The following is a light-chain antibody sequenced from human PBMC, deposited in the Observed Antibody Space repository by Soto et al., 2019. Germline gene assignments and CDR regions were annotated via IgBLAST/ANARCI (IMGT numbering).Light chain of an antibody. J-gene: IGLJ1*01. Sequence: QSVLTQPPSASGTPGQRVTISCSGSYSNIGSRTVNWYQQVPGTAPKLLIYDNNQRPSGVPDRFSGSKSGTSASLAISGLQSEDEADSQCAAWDDSLIGYVFGSGTKVTVL. CDR1: YSNIGSRT. V-gene: IGLV1-44*01. CDR3: AAWDDSLIGYV. CDR2: DNN.